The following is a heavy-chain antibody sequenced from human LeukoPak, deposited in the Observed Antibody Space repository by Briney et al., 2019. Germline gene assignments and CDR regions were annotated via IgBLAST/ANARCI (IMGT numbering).Heavy chain of an antibody. CDR3: TTAENNWNYRGIDY. CDR2: IKSKTDGGTT. J-gene: IGHJ4*02. D-gene: IGHD1-7*01. CDR1: GFTFSNAW. Sequence: GGSLTLSCAASGFTFSNAWMSWVRQAPGKGLEWVGRIKSKTDGGTTDYAAPVKGRFTISRDDSKNTLYLQMNSLKTEDTAVYYCTTAENNWNYRGIDYWGQGTLVTASS. V-gene: IGHV3-15*01.